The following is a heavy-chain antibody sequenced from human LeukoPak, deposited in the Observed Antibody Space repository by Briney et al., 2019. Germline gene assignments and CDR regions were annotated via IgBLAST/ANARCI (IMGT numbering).Heavy chain of an antibody. CDR1: GYTFTGYY. D-gene: IGHD1-26*01. J-gene: IGHJ3*02. CDR2: INPNSGGT. CDR3: ARGQDSGSYSWAFDI. V-gene: IGHV1-2*02. Sequence: ASVKVSCKASGYTFTGYYMHWVRQAPGQGLEWMGWINPNSGGTNYAQKFQGRVTMTMDPSISTAYMELSSLRSEDTAVYYCARGQDSGSYSWAFDIWGQGTMVTVSS.